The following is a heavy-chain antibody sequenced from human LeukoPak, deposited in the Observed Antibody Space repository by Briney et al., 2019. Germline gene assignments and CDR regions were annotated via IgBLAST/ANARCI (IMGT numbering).Heavy chain of an antibody. J-gene: IGHJ3*02. D-gene: IGHD3-22*01. CDR1: GFTFCNYR. Sequence: GGSLRLSCAASGFTFCNYRMNWVRQAPGKGLEWVSSISSSSSYIYYADSVKGRFTISRDNAKNSLYLQMNSLRAEDTAVYYCAREYYDSSGCDAFDIWGQGTMVTVSS. CDR2: ISSSSSYI. V-gene: IGHV3-21*01. CDR3: AREYYDSSGCDAFDI.